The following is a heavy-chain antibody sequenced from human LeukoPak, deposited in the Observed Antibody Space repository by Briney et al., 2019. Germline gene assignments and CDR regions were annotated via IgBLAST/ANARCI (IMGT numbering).Heavy chain of an antibody. Sequence: ASETLSLTCAVYGGSFSGYYWSWIRQPPGKGLEWIGEINHSGSTNYNPSLKSRVTISVDTSKNQFSLKLSSVTATDTAVYYCARGRREYYDSSGYLLDYWGQGTLVTVSS. V-gene: IGHV4-34*01. CDR2: INHSGST. D-gene: IGHD3-22*01. CDR3: ARGRREYYDSSGYLLDY. CDR1: GGSFSGYY. J-gene: IGHJ4*02.